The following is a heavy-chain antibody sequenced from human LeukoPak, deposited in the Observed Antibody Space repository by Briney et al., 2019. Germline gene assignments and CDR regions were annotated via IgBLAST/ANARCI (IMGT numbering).Heavy chain of an antibody. Sequence: PGGSLRLSCAASGFTFSSYWMSWVRQAPGKGLEWVANIKQDGSEKYYVDSVKGRFTISRDNAKNSLYLQMNSLRAEGTAVYYCARERIQLWYDYYYYMDVWGKGTTVTVSS. CDR1: GFTFSSYW. CDR2: IKQDGSEK. J-gene: IGHJ6*03. V-gene: IGHV3-7*01. D-gene: IGHD5-18*01. CDR3: ARERIQLWYDYYYYMDV.